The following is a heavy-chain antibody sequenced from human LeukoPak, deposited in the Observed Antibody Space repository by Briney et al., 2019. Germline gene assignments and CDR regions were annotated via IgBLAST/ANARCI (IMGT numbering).Heavy chain of an antibody. D-gene: IGHD6-13*01. Sequence: SVKVSCKASGGTFSSYAISWVRQAPGQGLEWMGRIIPILGIANYTQKFQGRVTITADKSTSTAYMELSSLRSEDTAVYYCARQGAAGKYYYYYMDVWGKGTTVTVSS. CDR2: IIPILGIA. V-gene: IGHV1-69*04. CDR3: ARQGAAGKYYYYYMDV. CDR1: GGTFSSYA. J-gene: IGHJ6*03.